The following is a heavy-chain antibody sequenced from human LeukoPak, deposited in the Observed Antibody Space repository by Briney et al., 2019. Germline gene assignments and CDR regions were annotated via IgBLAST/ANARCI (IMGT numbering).Heavy chain of an antibody. J-gene: IGHJ4*02. V-gene: IGHV3-30*03. D-gene: IGHD1-26*01. CDR3: ARTIVGAAFDY. CDR2: ISYDGSNK. CDR1: GFTFSSYG. Sequence: GGSLRLSCAASGFTFSSYGIQWVRQAPGKGLEWVAVISYDGSNKYYADSVKGRFTISRDNSKNTLYLQMNSLRAEDTAVYYCARTIVGAAFDYWGQGTLVTVSS.